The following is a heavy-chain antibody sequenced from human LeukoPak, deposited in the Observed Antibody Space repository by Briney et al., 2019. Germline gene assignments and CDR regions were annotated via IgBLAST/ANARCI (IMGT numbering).Heavy chain of an antibody. CDR2: IDLSGSTL. D-gene: IGHD3-3*01. Sequence: PGGSLRLSCATSGFTFSDYTMDWVRQAPGKGLEWVSYIDLSGSTLYYVDSVKGRFTISRDNAKNSLYLQMNSLRAEDTGVYYCARGIRRFWSGYFNWFDPWGQGTLVTVSS. J-gene: IGHJ5*02. V-gene: IGHV3-48*04. CDR1: GFTFSDYT. CDR3: ARGIRRFWSGYFNWFDP.